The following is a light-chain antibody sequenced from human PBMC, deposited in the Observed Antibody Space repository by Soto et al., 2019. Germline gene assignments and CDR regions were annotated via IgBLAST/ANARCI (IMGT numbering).Light chain of an antibody. CDR3: QAYDYSLTAAV. V-gene: IGLV2-14*03. Sequence: QSVLTQPASVSGSPGQSITISCTGTSSDVGGYSYVSWYQQHPGKTPKLVIFGNRNRPSGVPERFSGSKSGTSASLAITGLQAEDEADYYCQAYDYSLTAAVFGGGTKLTVL. CDR1: SSDVGGYSY. CDR2: GNR. J-gene: IGLJ3*02.